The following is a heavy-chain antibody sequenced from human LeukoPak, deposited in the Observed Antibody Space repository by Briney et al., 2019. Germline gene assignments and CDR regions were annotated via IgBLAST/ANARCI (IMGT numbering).Heavy chain of an antibody. D-gene: IGHD2-21*02. Sequence: GESLKISCHTSGYSFTSYWIAWVRQRPGKGLEWVGVTYPGESDTRYSPSFQGQVTISADKSTRSVYLQWNSLKASDTAMYYCARHPAMSLYCGPDCDDGFDFWGQGTMVTVS. J-gene: IGHJ3*01. CDR1: GYSFTSYW. CDR2: TYPGESDT. V-gene: IGHV5-51*01. CDR3: ARHPAMSLYCGPDCDDGFDF.